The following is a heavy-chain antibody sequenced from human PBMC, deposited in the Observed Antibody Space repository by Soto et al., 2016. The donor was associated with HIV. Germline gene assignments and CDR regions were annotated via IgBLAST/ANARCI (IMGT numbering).Heavy chain of an antibody. Sequence: EVQLLESGGGLVQPGGSLRLSCAASGFTFSSYAMSWVRQAPGKGLEWVSAISGSGGSTYYADSVKGRFTISRDNSKNTLYLQMNSLRAEDTAVYYCAGQIWFGKPGGTYNWFDPWGQGTLVTVSS. V-gene: IGHV3-23*01. CDR3: AGQIWFGKPGGTYNWFDP. D-gene: IGHD3-10*01. CDR1: GFTFSSYA. J-gene: IGHJ5*02. CDR2: ISGSGGST.